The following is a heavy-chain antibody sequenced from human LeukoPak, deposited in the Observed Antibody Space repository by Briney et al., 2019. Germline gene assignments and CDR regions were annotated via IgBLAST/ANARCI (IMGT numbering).Heavy chain of an antibody. CDR1: GGSISGYY. D-gene: IGHD3-3*01. Sequence: PSETLSLTCTVSGGSISGYYWSWIRQPPGKGLEWIGYIYYSGSTNYNPSLKSRVTISVDTSKNQFSLKLSSVTAADTAVYYCARLDSRITIFGVVPPDVWGKGTTVTVSS. V-gene: IGHV4-59*01. CDR3: ARLDSRITIFGVVPPDV. CDR2: IYYSGST. J-gene: IGHJ6*04.